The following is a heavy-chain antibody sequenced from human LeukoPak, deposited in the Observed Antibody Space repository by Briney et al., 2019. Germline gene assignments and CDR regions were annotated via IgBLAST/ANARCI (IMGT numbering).Heavy chain of an antibody. D-gene: IGHD3-16*01. CDR1: GGSISSGSYY. V-gene: IGHV4-30-4*08. Sequence: PSQTLSLTCTVSGGSISSGSYYWSWIRQPPGKGLEWIGYIYYSGSSFYNPSLKSRLTISVDTSKNHFSLNLSSVTAADTAVYYCARRNDPYYFDYWGQGTLVTVSS. J-gene: IGHJ4*02. CDR2: IYYSGSS. CDR3: ARRNDPYYFDY.